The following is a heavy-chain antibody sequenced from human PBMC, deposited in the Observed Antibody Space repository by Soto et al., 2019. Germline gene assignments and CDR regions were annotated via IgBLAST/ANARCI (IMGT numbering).Heavy chain of an antibody. CDR2: IYYSGST. CDR3: ARQDSGGIAAAGIWFDP. Sequence: PSETLSLTCTVSGGSISSSSYYWGWIRQPPGKGLEWIGSIYYSGSTYYNPSLKSRVTISVDTSKNQFSLKLSSVTAADTAVYYCARQDSGGIAAAGIWFDPWGQGTLVTVSS. CDR1: GGSISSSSYY. D-gene: IGHD6-13*01. V-gene: IGHV4-39*01. J-gene: IGHJ5*02.